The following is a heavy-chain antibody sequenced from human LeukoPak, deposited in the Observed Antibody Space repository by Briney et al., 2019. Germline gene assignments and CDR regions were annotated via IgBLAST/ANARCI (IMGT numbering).Heavy chain of an antibody. D-gene: IGHD3-22*01. Sequence: SETLSLTCTVSGGSISSYYWSWIRQPAGKGLEWIGRIYTSGSTNYNPSLKSRVTMSVDTSKNQFSLKLSSVTAADTAVYYCARSPRAMIVVVRYIFDYWGQGTLATVSS. CDR3: ARSPRAMIVVVRYIFDY. CDR2: IYTSGST. J-gene: IGHJ4*02. CDR1: GGSISSYY. V-gene: IGHV4-4*07.